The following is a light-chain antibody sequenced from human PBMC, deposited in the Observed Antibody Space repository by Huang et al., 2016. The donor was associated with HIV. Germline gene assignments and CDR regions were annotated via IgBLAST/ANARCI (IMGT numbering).Light chain of an antibody. V-gene: IGKV2-29*02. CDR1: QSLLHTDGKTS. CDR2: ERS. Sequence: DIVMTQTPLSLSVIPGQPASISCTSSQSLLHTDGKTSLYWYLQKPGQSPQLLIYERSSRLSGVPDRFRGSGSGTDFTLKISRVEAEYVGVYYCMQGIHLPFTFGPGTKVDIK. CDR3: MQGIHLPFT. J-gene: IGKJ3*01.